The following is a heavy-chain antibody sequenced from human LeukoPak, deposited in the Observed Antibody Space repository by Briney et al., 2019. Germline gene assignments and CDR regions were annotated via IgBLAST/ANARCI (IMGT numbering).Heavy chain of an antibody. J-gene: IGHJ4*02. CDR3: SRESGAFCPFGY. V-gene: IGHV4-61*01. D-gene: IGHD1-26*01. Sequence: SSETLSLTCTVSGDSVSSGSYLWNWIRQPPGKGLEWIRYISSSGRTNFNPSLKTRVITSRDTSKNQLSLNLTSVTAADTAIYYCSRESGAFCPFGYWGQGTLVIV. CDR2: ISSSGRT. CDR1: GDSVSSGSYL.